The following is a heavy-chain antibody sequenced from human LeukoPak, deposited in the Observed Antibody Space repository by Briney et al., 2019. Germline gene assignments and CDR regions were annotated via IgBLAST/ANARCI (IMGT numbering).Heavy chain of an antibody. CDR2: IHPSGSP. J-gene: IGHJ4*02. V-gene: IGHV4-59*02. CDR1: GGSVSSYY. CDR3: ARGGSPFCISPSCQGAFDS. D-gene: IGHD2-2*01. Sequence: SETLSLTCTVSGGSVSSYYWSWVRQPPGKGLEWIGYIHPSGSPNYNPSLKSRVTISVDTSKNHFSLNLSSVTAADTAVYYCARGGSPFCISPSCQGAFDSWGQGTLVTVSS.